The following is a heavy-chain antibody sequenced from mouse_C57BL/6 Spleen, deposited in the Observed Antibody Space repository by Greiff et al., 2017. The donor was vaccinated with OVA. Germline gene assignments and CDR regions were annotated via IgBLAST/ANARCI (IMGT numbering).Heavy chain of an antibody. CDR2: ISSGSSTI. D-gene: IGHD1-1*01. Sequence: EVHLVESGGGLVKPGGSLKLSCAASGFTFSDYGMHWVRQAPEKGLEWVAYISSGSSTIYYADTVKGRFTISRDNAKNTLFLQMTSLRSEDTAMYYCARGELRGYYYAMDYWGQGTSGTVSS. J-gene: IGHJ4*01. V-gene: IGHV5-17*01. CDR1: GFTFSDYG. CDR3: ARGELRGYYYAMDY.